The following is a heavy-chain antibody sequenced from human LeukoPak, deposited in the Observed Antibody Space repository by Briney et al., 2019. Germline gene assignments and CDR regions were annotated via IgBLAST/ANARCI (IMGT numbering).Heavy chain of an antibody. CDR1: GFTFSNYD. Sequence: GSLRLSCVASGFTFSNYDMSWVRQAPGKGLEWVSAISGSGGSTYHADSVKGRITISRDNSKNTLYLQVNSLRVEDTAVYYCAKDGSSGTYFDYWGQGTLVTVSS. CDR3: AKDGSSGTYFDY. D-gene: IGHD3-10*01. CDR2: ISGSGGST. J-gene: IGHJ4*02. V-gene: IGHV3-23*01.